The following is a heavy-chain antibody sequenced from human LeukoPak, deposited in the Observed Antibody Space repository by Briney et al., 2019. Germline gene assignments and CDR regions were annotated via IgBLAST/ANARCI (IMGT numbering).Heavy chain of an antibody. Sequence: GGSLRLSCAASGFTFSSYGMHWVRQAPGKGLEWVAFIRYDGSNKYYADSVKGRYTISRDNSKNTLYLQMNSLRAEDTAVYYCAKDRVTMVRGVIITFDYWGQGTLVTVSS. CDR1: GFTFSSYG. D-gene: IGHD3-10*01. CDR3: AKDRVTMVRGVIITFDY. J-gene: IGHJ4*02. CDR2: IRYDGSNK. V-gene: IGHV3-30*02.